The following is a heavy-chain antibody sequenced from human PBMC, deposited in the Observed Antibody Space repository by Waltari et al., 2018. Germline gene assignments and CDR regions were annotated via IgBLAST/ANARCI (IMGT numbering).Heavy chain of an antibody. CDR2: INTSGST. J-gene: IGHJ3*02. Sequence: QVQLQESGPGLVKPSQTLSLTCTVSGGSISIGSSYWSWIRQPAGKGLEWIGYINTSGSTNYNPSLKSRVTISVDTSKNQFSLKLSSVTAADTAVYYCARPGGSYGSFDIWGQGTMVTVSS. D-gene: IGHD1-26*01. V-gene: IGHV4-61*09. CDR1: GGSISIGSSY. CDR3: ARPGGSYGSFDI.